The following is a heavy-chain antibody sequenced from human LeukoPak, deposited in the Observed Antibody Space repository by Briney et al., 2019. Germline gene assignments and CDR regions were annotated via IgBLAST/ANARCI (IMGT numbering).Heavy chain of an antibody. Sequence: ASVKVSCKASGYTFTSYYMHWVRQAPGQGLEWMGIINPSGGSTTYAQKFQGRVTMTRDMSTSTVYMDLISLRSEDTAVYYCARANMVRGVGLFFDRNWFDPWGQGTLVTVSS. CDR2: INPSGGST. J-gene: IGHJ5*02. V-gene: IGHV1-46*01. D-gene: IGHD3-10*01. CDR1: GYTFTSYY. CDR3: ARANMVRGVGLFFDRNWFDP.